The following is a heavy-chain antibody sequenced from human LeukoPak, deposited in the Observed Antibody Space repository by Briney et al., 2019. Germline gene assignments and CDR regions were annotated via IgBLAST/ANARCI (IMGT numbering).Heavy chain of an antibody. J-gene: IGHJ4*02. CDR1: GFTFDDYA. V-gene: IGHV3-9*01. CDR3: AKDIGDY. Sequence: GGSLRLSCAASGFTFDDYAMHWVRQAPGKGLEWVSGISWNSGSIGYADSVKGRFTISRDNAKNSLYLQMNSLRAEDTALYYCAKDIGDYWGQGTLVTVSS. CDR2: ISWNSGSI.